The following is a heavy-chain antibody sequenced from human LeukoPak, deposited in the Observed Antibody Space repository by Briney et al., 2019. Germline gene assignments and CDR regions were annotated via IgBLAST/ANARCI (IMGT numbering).Heavy chain of an antibody. V-gene: IGHV3-21*04. J-gene: IGHJ4*02. CDR3: AKDLRVY. Sequence: GGSLRLSCAASGFTFSSYSMNWVRQAPGKGLEWVSSISGTSSYIYYADSVKGRFTISRDTARKSLYLQMNSLRAEDTAVYYCAKDLRVYWGQGTLVTVSS. CDR1: GFTFSSYS. CDR2: ISGTSSYI.